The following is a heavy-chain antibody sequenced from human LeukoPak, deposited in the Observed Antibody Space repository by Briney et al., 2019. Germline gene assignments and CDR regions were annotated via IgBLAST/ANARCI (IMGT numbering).Heavy chain of an antibody. CDR2: IIPIFGTA. CDR1: GGTFSSYA. CDR3: ARENSGRSPRPFGY. Sequence: ASVKVSCKASGGTFSSYAISWVRQAPGQGLEWMGGIIPIFGTANYAQKFQGRVTITADESTSTAYMELSSLRSEDTAVYYCARENSGRSPRPFGYWGQGTLVTVSS. J-gene: IGHJ4*02. V-gene: IGHV1-69*01. D-gene: IGHD1-26*01.